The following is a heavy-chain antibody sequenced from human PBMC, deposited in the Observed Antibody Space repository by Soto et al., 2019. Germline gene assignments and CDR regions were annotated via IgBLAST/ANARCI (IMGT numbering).Heavy chain of an antibody. CDR3: ARHSIDSGYDWNWFDP. D-gene: IGHD5-12*01. CDR2: IYPGDSDT. Sequence: PGESLKISCKGSGYSFTSYWIGWVRQMPGKGLEWMGIIYPGDSDTRYSPSFQGQVTISADKSISTAYLQWSSLKASDTAMYYCARHSIDSGYDWNWFDPWGQGTLVTVSS. J-gene: IGHJ5*02. V-gene: IGHV5-51*01. CDR1: GYSFTSYW.